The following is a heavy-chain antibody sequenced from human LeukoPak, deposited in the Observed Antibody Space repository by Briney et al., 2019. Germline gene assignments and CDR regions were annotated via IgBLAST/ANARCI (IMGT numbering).Heavy chain of an antibody. CDR1: GGSISSYY. J-gene: IGHJ6*02. Sequence: KASETLSLTCTVSGGSISSYYWSWIREPPGKGLEWIGHIYYSGITNYNPSLKRRVTISVDTSKNQFSLKLTSVTAADTAVYYCATATNGMDVWGQGTTVTVSS. D-gene: IGHD5-12*01. CDR2: IYYSGIT. V-gene: IGHV4-59*01. CDR3: ATATNGMDV.